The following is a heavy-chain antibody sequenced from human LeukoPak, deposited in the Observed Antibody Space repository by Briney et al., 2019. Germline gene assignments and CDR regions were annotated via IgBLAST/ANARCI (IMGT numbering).Heavy chain of an antibody. Sequence: GGSLRLSCAASGFTVSSNYMSWVRKTPGKWLAWVSVIYSGGSTYYADSVKGRFTTSRDNSKNTLYLQMNSLRAEDTAVYYCAREGDYGGNSLGYWDQGTLVTVSS. D-gene: IGHD4-23*01. CDR2: IYSGGST. V-gene: IGHV3-53*01. CDR3: AREGDYGGNSLGY. J-gene: IGHJ4*02. CDR1: GFTVSSNY.